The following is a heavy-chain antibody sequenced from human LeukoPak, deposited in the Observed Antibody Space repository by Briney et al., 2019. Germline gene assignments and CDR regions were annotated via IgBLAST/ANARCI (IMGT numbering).Heavy chain of an antibody. CDR3: ARGSGSNSPRYLKGDF. J-gene: IGHJ4*02. CDR2: INPTSGGT. Sequence: ASVKVSCKASGYTFTDYYMHWVRQAPGQGLEWMGWINPTSGGTNYAQKFQGRVTLTRDTAISTVFIEVTRLTSDDTAIYYCARGSGSNSPRYLKGDFWGQGTLLTVSS. V-gene: IGHV1-2*02. CDR1: GYTFTDYY. D-gene: IGHD3-10*01.